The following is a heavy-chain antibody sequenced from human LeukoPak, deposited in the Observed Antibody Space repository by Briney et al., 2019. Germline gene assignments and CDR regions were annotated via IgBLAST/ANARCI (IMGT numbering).Heavy chain of an antibody. D-gene: IGHD6-6*01. CDR1: GYTFTSYA. CDR2: IIPIFGTA. Sequence: AASVKVSCKASGYTFTSYAISWVRQAPGQGLEWMGGIIPIFGTANYAQKFQGRVTITTDESTSTAYMELSSLRSEDTAVYYCARAPSPIAALDYWGQGTLVTVSS. V-gene: IGHV1-69*05. J-gene: IGHJ4*02. CDR3: ARAPSPIAALDY.